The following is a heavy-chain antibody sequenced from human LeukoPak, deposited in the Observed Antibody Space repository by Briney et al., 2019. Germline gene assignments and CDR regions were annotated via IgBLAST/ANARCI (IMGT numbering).Heavy chain of an antibody. CDR3: ARDGEYYYDDSLYYGMDV. CDR1: GYTFTSYG. J-gene: IGHJ6*02. CDR2: NIPIFGTA. V-gene: IGHV1-69*13. Sequence: SVKVSCKASGYTFTSYGISWVRQAPGQGLEWMGGNIPIFGTANYAQKFQGRVTITADESTSTAYMELSSLRSEDTAVYYCARDGEYYYDDSLYYGMDVWGQGTTVTVSS. D-gene: IGHD3-22*01.